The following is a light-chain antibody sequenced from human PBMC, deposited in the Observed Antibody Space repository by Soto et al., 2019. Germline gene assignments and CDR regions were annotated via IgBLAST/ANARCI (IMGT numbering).Light chain of an antibody. Sequence: DIQMTQSPSSLSASVGDRVTITCRASQSISSYLNWYQQKPGKAPKLLIYAASSLLSGVPSSFSGSGSGTDFTLTISSLRPEDFATYYCQQAHSTPLTFGGGTKVEIK. CDR1: QSISSY. CDR3: QQAHSTPLT. V-gene: IGKV1-39*01. J-gene: IGKJ4*01. CDR2: AAS.